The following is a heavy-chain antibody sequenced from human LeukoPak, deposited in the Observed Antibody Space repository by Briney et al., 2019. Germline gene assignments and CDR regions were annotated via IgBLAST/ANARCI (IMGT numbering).Heavy chain of an antibody. J-gene: IGHJ3*02. CDR1: GFTCSSYK. D-gene: IGHD3-22*01. CDR3: ARGSSGGGYYDSSGFGHPDDAFDI. Sequence: GGSLRLSCVASGFTCSSYKMNWVRLAPGKGLEWVAYISDSSRSTHYADSVKGRFTVSRDDAKNSLYLQMNSLRAEDTAVYYCARGSSGGGYYDSSGFGHPDDAFDIWGQGTMVTVSS. CDR2: ISDSSRST. V-gene: IGHV3-48*01.